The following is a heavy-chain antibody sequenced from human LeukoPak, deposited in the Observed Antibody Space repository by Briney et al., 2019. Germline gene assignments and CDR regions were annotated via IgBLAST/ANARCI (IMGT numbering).Heavy chain of an antibody. V-gene: IGHV1-2*02. D-gene: IGHD5-24*01. CDR2: INPHSGTT. CDR1: GYTFTDYY. Sequence: VASVKVSCKSSGYTFTDYYMHWVRQTPGQGPEWMGWINPHSGTTKSAQKFQGRVTMTRDTSITTAYMELSRLTADDTAVYYCAREGETDAFDIWGQGTMVTVSS. CDR3: AREGETDAFDI. J-gene: IGHJ3*02.